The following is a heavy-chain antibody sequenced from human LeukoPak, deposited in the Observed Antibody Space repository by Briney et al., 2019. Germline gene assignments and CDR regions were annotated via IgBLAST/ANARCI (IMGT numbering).Heavy chain of an antibody. D-gene: IGHD6-13*01. CDR3: QRPGGGSWYWTLRGWYFDL. V-gene: IGHV4-39*02. CDR1: SGSISSNTYS. J-gene: IGHJ2*01. Sequence: PSETLSLTCTVSSGSISSNTYSWGWIRQPPGKGLGWIGSIYYGGSAYYNPSLKSRVTISVDTSKNHFSLKLRSVATEAPAVYYCQRPGGGSWYWTLRGWYFDLWGRGTLVTVS. CDR2: IYYGGSA.